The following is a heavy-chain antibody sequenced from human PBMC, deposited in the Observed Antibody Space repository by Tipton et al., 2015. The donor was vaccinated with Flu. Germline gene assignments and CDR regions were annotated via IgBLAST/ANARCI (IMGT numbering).Heavy chain of an antibody. J-gene: IGHJ5*02. CDR3: ARLSGSRVGRWFDP. V-gene: IGHV3-7*01. CDR2: IKEDGSEK. Sequence: GSLRLSCAASGISFVSNWMTWVRQAPGKGLEWVANIKEDGSEKAYVDSVKGRFTISRDNAKNFLYLQMNSLRAEDTAVYYCARLSGSRVGRWFDPWGQGTLVTVSS. CDR1: GISFVSNW. D-gene: IGHD3-10*01.